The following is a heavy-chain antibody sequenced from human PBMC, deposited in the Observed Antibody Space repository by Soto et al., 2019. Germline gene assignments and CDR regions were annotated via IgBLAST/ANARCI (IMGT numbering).Heavy chain of an antibody. V-gene: IGHV5-51*01. CDR3: AKVLCGSTSCYIDNLYVEV. J-gene: IGHJ6*03. D-gene: IGHD2-2*02. Sequence: LGESLNISYEGFGPGCRKYCISCVRQRPGKGLEWMGIISSGDSYTKYSPFFQGQVTVSVDASVSAAYLQWGSPKASDAAIYYCAKVLCGSTSCYIDNLYVEVWGTGTTVTVS. CDR2: ISSGDSYT. CDR1: GPGCRKYC.